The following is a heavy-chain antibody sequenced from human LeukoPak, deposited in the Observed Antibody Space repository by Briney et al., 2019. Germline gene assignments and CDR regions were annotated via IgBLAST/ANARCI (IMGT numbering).Heavy chain of an antibody. V-gene: IGHV3-23*01. CDR2: ISGSGGTT. Sequence: GGSLTLSCAASGFTCNNYDMTWLRQAPGKGLEWVSDISGSGGTTLYADSVKGRFTISRDNSKSTLYLQMNSLRAEDTAVYYCAKDQGIQLWLKYFQHWGQGTLVTVSS. J-gene: IGHJ1*01. CDR3: AKDQGIQLWLKYFQH. CDR1: GFTCNNYD. D-gene: IGHD5-18*01.